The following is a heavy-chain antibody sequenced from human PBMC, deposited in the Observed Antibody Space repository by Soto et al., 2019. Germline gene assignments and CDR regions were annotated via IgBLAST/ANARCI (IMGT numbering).Heavy chain of an antibody. V-gene: IGHV2-5*02. D-gene: IGHD3-16*01. Sequence: QIALKESGPTLVKPTQTLTLTCTFSGISLTTSGEGVGWVRQPPGKGLEWVALVYGDGDKRYLTSLKSRLTITKDTSKSQVVLTMTNMDPVDTGTYFCAHNIGGDYVYGFDFWGLGTKVTVSS. CDR3: AHNIGGDYVYGFDF. J-gene: IGHJ3*01. CDR1: GISLTTSGEG. CDR2: VYGDGDK.